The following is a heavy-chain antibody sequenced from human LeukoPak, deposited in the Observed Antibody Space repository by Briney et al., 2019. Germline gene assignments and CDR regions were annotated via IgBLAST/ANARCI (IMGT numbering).Heavy chain of an antibody. CDR1: GSTLSTYE. D-gene: IGHD3-22*01. V-gene: IGHV3-48*03. CDR2: ITTSGSTM. J-gene: IGHJ4*02. Sequence: PGGSLRLSCAASGSTLSTYEMNWVRQAPGKGLEWVSYITTSGSTMYYADSVKGRFTISRDNAKSSLYLQMNSLRAEDTAVYYCARRGFYDTSGYLFDYWGQGTLVTVSS. CDR3: ARRGFYDTSGYLFDY.